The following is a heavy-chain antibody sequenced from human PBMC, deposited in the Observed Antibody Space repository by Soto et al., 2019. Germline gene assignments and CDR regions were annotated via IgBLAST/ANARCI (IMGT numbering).Heavy chain of an antibody. Sequence: QVQLVQSGAEVKKPRSSVKVSCKASGGTSRSLSITCVRQAPGQGLEWMGGITPLFGIPNYPQKFQGILTITADKSTCTASLVLSSLRSENTAVYFCARDTQSAGGCFYTLGWGALVTV. CDR3: ARDTQSAGGCFYT. J-gene: IGHJ5*02. CDR2: ITPLFGIP. D-gene: IGHD2-15*01. CDR1: GGTSRSLS. V-gene: IGHV1-69*17.